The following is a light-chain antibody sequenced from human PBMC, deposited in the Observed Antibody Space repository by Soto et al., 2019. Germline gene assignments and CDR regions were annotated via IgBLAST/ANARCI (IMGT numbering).Light chain of an antibody. CDR2: GAS. CDR3: QQYNNWPLLT. Sequence: PGEGATLSCRASQSISSSYLSWYQQKPGQAPRLVIYGASTRATGIPARFSGSGRGSGTDFTLTISSLHPEDFAVYYCQQYNNWPLLTFGGGTKV. CDR1: QSISSSY. J-gene: IGKJ4*01. V-gene: IGKV3D-7*01.